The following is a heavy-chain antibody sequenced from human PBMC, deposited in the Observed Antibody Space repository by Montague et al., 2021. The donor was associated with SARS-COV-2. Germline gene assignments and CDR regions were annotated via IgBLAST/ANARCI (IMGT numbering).Heavy chain of an antibody. CDR1: GFTFSSYD. J-gene: IGHJ6*02. D-gene: IGHD5-12*01. CDR3: ARGDIVATQGAYYYYGMDV. V-gene: IGHV3-13*01. CDR2: IGTTGDT. Sequence: SLRLSCAASGFTFSSYDMHWVRQATGKGLEWVSAIGTTGDTYYPGSVKGRFTISRENAKNSLYLQMNSLRAGDKAVYYCARGDIVATQGAYYYYGMDVWGQGTTVTVSS.